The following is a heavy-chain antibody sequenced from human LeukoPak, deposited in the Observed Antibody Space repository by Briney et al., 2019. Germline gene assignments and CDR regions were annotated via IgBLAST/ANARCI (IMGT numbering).Heavy chain of an antibody. V-gene: IGHV4-30-4*01. D-gene: IGHD2-21*02. Sequence: SQTLSLTCSLSCGSISSGNYYWSWIRQPPGKGLEWIGYIYYSGSTYYNPSLKSRVTISVDTSKNQFSLKLRSVTAADTAVYYCARAPQSYCGGDCYRAEYFQHWGQGTLVTVSS. J-gene: IGHJ1*01. CDR1: CGSISSGNYY. CDR3: ARAPQSYCGGDCYRAEYFQH. CDR2: IYYSGST.